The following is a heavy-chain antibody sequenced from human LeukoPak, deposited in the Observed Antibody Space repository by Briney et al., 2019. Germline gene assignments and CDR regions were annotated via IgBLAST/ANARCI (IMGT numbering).Heavy chain of an antibody. CDR3: VKDRVVAAAFGCFQH. Sequence: GGSLRLSCAASGFTFITYNMNWVRQAPGKGLEWVSAISGSGDSAYYADSVKGRFTVSRDNSKNTLYLQMNSLRAEDTALYYCVKDRVVAAAFGCFQHWGQGTLVTVSS. V-gene: IGHV3-23*01. CDR1: GFTFITYN. J-gene: IGHJ1*01. CDR2: ISGSGDSA. D-gene: IGHD6-13*01.